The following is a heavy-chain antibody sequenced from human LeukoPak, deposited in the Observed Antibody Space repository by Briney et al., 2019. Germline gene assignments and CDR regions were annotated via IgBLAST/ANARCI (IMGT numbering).Heavy chain of an antibody. Sequence: GGSLRLSCAASGFSFRSYAMSWVRQGPGKGTEWVSAISGSGDNTYYADSVKGRFTISRDNSKNTLYLQMNSLRAEDTAVYYCAKDRAGGSGILDYWGQGTLVTVSS. CDR3: AKDRAGGSGILDY. CDR1: GFSFRSYA. D-gene: IGHD3-10*01. V-gene: IGHV3-23*01. CDR2: ISGSGDNT. J-gene: IGHJ4*02.